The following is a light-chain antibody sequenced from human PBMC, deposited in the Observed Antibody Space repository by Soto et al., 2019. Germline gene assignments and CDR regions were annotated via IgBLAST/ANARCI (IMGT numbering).Light chain of an antibody. J-gene: IGKJ1*01. CDR1: QSVTSSH. V-gene: IGKV3-20*01. Sequence: EFVLTQSPGTLSLSPGERVTLSCRASQSVTSSHIAWYQQKSGQAPRLLMYGISRRATGIPDRFSGSGSGTDFTLTITRLEPEDFAVYYCQQYGSSPQTFGQGTKVDIK. CDR3: QQYGSSPQT. CDR2: GIS.